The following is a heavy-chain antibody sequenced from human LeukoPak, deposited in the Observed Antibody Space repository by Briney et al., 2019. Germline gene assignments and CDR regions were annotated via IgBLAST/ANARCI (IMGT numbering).Heavy chain of an antibody. CDR1: GFTFGDYA. J-gene: IGHJ3*02. CDR2: IRSKAYGGTT. V-gene: IGHV3-49*03. D-gene: IGHD3-16*01. CDR3: TTESSWAAAAFDI. Sequence: GGSLRLSCTASGFTFGDYAMSWFRQAPGKGLEWVGFIRSKAYGGTTEYAASVKGRFTISRDDSKSIAYLQMNSLKTEDTAVYYCTTESSWAAAAFDIWGQGTMVTVSS.